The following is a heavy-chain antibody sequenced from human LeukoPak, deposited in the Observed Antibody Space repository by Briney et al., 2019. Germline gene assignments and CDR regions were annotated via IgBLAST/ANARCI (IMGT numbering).Heavy chain of an antibody. CDR2: ISAYANT. J-gene: IGHJ4*02. CDR3: ARALAQGGSFDLYYFDS. V-gene: IGHV1-18*01. D-gene: IGHD3-9*01. CDR1: GYTFTNYG. Sequence: ASVKVSCKASGYTFTNYGISWVRQAPGQGLEWMGWISAYANTNYAQTLRDRLTMTTDTSTSTSYMELRSLRSDDTAVYYCARALAQGGSFDLYYFDSWGQGSLVTVSS.